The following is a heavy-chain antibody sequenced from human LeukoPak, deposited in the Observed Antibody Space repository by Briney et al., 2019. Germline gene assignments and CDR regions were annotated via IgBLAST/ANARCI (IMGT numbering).Heavy chain of an antibody. D-gene: IGHD5-18*01. CDR2: IYHSGST. V-gene: IGHV4-38-2*02. CDR3: ARDTGYSYGYIVY. CDR1: GYSISSGYY. J-gene: IGHJ4*02. Sequence: KPSETLSLTCTVSGYSISSGYYWGWIRQPPGKGLEWIGGIYHSGSTYYNPSLKSRVTISVDTSKNQFSLKLSSVTAADTAVYYCARDTGYSYGYIVYWGQGTLVTVSS.